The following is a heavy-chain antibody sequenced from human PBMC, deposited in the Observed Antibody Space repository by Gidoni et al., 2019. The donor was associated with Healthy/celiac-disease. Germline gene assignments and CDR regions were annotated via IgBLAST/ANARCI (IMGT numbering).Heavy chain of an antibody. CDR1: GFALSDYY. Sequence: QVQLVDSGGALVKTGGYLSLYWQAPGFALSDYYMSWISQAPGKGLEWVSYSRSSSSYTNYADSVKGRFTISRDNAKNALYLQMNSLRAEDTAVYYCARHYILTGYYSWFDYWGQGTLVTVSS. CDR2: SRSSSSYT. J-gene: IGHJ4*02. V-gene: IGHV3-11*06. D-gene: IGHD3-9*01. CDR3: ARHYILTGYYSWFDY.